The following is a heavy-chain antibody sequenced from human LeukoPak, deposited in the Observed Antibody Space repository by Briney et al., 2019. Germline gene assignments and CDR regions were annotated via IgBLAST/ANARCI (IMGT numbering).Heavy chain of an antibody. J-gene: IGHJ4*02. Sequence: PGGSLRLSCAASGFTFSSYAMSWVRQAPGKGLEWVSAISGSGGSTYYADSVKGRFTISRDNSKNTLYLQMNSLRAEDTAVYYCAKGVCSGGSCYQPPFDYWGKGTLVTVSS. CDR1: GFTFSSYA. D-gene: IGHD2-15*01. V-gene: IGHV3-23*01. CDR3: AKGVCSGGSCYQPPFDY. CDR2: ISGSGGST.